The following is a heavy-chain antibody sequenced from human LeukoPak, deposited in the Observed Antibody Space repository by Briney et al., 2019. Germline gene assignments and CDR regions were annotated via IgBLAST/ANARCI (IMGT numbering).Heavy chain of an antibody. CDR1: GFTFSSYA. D-gene: IGHD3-22*01. CDR3: AKGESSGLRVYYLDY. J-gene: IGHJ4*02. Sequence: GGSLRLSCAASGFTFSSYAMSWVRQAPGKGLEWVSAISGSGGSTYYADSVKGRFTISRDNSKNTQYLQMNSLRAEDTAVYYCAKGESSGLRVYYLDYWGQGTLVTVSS. V-gene: IGHV3-23*01. CDR2: ISGSGGST.